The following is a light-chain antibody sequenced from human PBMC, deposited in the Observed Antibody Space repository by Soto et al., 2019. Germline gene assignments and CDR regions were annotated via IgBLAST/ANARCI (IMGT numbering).Light chain of an antibody. Sequence: DVQLTQSPSFLPASVGDRVTITCRASRDISNFLSWYQQKPGKAPNLLIHSASTLHSDVPSRFSGSRSATDFTLTITALQPEDFASYYCQHSNGYPLSFGGGTKVEIK. J-gene: IGKJ4*01. CDR2: SAS. CDR3: QHSNGYPLS. CDR1: RDISNF. V-gene: IGKV1-9*01.